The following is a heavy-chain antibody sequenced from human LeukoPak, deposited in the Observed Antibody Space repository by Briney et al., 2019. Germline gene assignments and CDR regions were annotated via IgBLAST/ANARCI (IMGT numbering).Heavy chain of an antibody. J-gene: IGHJ4*02. Sequence: TGRSLRLSCAASGFTFSSYSMNWVRQAPGKGLKWVSYISSSSSTIYYADSVKGRFTIYRDNAKNSLYLQMNSLRAEDTAVYYCARDLRDLAFIGATRGFDYWGQGTLVTVSS. CDR1: GFTFSSYS. CDR2: ISSSSSTI. V-gene: IGHV3-48*01. D-gene: IGHD2-21*02. CDR3: ARDLRDLAFIGATRGFDY.